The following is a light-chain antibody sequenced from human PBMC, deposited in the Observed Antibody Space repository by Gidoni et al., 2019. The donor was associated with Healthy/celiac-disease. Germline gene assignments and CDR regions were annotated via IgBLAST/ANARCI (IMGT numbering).Light chain of an antibody. CDR3: QSYDSSLSGYVV. J-gene: IGLJ2*01. CDR2: GNS. V-gene: IGLV1-40*01. Sequence: QSVLTQPPSVSGAPGQRVTIPCTGSSSNIGAGYDVHWYQQLPGTAPKLLLYGNSNRPAGVPRRLSGSKSGTSASLAITGLPAEDEADYYCQSYDSSLSGYVVFGGGTKLTVL. CDR1: SSNIGAGYD.